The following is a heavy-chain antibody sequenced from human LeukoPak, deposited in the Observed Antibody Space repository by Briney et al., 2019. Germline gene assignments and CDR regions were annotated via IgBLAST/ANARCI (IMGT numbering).Heavy chain of an antibody. Sequence: KPSETLSLTCTVSGGSISSSSYYWGWIRQPPGKGLEWIGSIYYSGSTYYNLSLKSRVTISIDTSKNQFSLKLSSVTAADTAVYHCASLSDYAGVDYWGQGTLVTVSS. CDR3: ASLSDYAGVDY. V-gene: IGHV4-39*07. CDR2: IYYSGST. CDR1: GGSISSSSYY. J-gene: IGHJ4*02. D-gene: IGHD4-23*01.